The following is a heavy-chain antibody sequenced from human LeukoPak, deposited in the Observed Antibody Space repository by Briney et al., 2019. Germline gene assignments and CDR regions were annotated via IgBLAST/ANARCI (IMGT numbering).Heavy chain of an antibody. CDR3: ARNNGMDV. D-gene: IGHD2-8*01. CDR2: VNRDGSET. J-gene: IGHJ3*01. CDR1: GFALSSHW. Sequence: GGSLRLSCAASGFALSSHWMTWVRQVPGRGPEWVANVNRDGSETYYLDSVKGRFTISKDNAKNSLYLQMNSLRAEDTALYHCARNNGMDVWGQGTMVTVSS. V-gene: IGHV3-7*03.